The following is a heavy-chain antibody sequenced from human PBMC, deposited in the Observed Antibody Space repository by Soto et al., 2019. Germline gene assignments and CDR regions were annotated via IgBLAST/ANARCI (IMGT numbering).Heavy chain of an antibody. Sequence: ASVKVSCKASGYTFTSYGISWVRQAPGQGLEWMGWISAYNGNTNYAQKLQGRVTMTTGTSTSTAYMELRSLRSDDTAVYYCARGRGRYFAFGGLYYYGMDVWGQGTTVTVSS. CDR2: ISAYNGNT. J-gene: IGHJ6*02. CDR3: ARGRGRYFAFGGLYYYGMDV. CDR1: GYTFTSYG. D-gene: IGHD3-9*01. V-gene: IGHV1-18*01.